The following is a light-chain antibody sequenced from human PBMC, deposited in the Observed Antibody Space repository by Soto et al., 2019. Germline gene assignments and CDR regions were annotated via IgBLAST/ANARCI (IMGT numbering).Light chain of an antibody. CDR3: QQATSFPRT. J-gene: IGKJ1*01. CDR2: GAS. Sequence: EIVVTQSRSTLTLSPGERPYLYCRASQSVSSSYLAWYQQKPGQAPRLLIYGASSRATGIPDRFSGSGSGTDFTLTISSRKPEDLATYSCQQATSFPRTFGQGTKVDI. V-gene: IGKV3-20*01. CDR1: QSVSSSY.